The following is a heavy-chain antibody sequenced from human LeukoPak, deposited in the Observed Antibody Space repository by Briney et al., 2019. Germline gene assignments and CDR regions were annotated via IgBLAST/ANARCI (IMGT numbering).Heavy chain of an antibody. V-gene: IGHV1-24*01. CDR1: GYTLTELS. CDR3: ATDLHRLWFGESTRGY. Sequence: GASVKVSCEVSGYTLTELSMHWVRQAPGKGLEWMGGFDPEDGETIYAQKFQGRVTMTEDTSTDTAYMELSSLRSEDTAVYYCATDLHRLWFGESTRGYWGQGTLVTVSS. CDR2: FDPEDGET. J-gene: IGHJ4*02. D-gene: IGHD3-10*01.